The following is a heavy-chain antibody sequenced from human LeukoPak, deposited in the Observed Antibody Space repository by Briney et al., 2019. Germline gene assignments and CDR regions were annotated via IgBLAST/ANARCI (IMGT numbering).Heavy chain of an antibody. J-gene: IGHJ4*02. D-gene: IGHD3-3*02. Sequence: ASVKVSCKVSGYTLTELSMHWVRQAPGKGLEWMGGFDPEDGETIYAQKFQGRVTMTEDTSTDTAYMELSSLGSEDTAVYYCATPAFLEWLLPFDYWGQGTLVTVSP. V-gene: IGHV1-24*01. CDR1: GYTLTELS. CDR3: ATPAFLEWLLPFDY. CDR2: FDPEDGET.